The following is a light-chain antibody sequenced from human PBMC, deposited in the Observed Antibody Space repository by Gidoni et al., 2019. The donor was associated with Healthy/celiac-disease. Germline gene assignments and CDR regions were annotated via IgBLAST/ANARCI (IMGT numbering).Light chain of an antibody. CDR3: MQALQTPLT. CDR2: LGS. J-gene: IGKJ4*02. V-gene: IGKV2-28*01. CDR1: QSLLHSNGYYY. Sequence: DIVMTQSPLSLSVTPGEPASIPCRSSQSLLHSNGYYYLDWYLQKPGQSPQLLIYLGSNRASGVPDRFSGSGSGTDFTLKISRVEAEDVGVYYCMQALQTPLTFGGGTKVEIK.